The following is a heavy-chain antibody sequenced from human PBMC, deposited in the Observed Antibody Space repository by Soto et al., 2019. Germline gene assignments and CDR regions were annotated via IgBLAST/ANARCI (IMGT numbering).Heavy chain of an antibody. CDR1: GFTFSSYS. V-gene: IGHV3-21*01. J-gene: IGHJ3*02. CDR2: ISSSSSYI. CDR3: ARDQNWNYFDGTRNAFDI. D-gene: IGHD1-7*01. Sequence: PGGSLRLSCAASGFTFSSYSMNWVRQAPGKGLEWVSSISSSSSYIYYADSVKGRFTISRDNAKNSLYLQMNSLRAEDTAVYYCARDQNWNYFDGTRNAFDIWGQGTMVTVSS.